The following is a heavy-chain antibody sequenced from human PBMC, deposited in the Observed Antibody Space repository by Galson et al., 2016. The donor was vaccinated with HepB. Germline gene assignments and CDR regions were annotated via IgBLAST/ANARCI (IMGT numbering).Heavy chain of an antibody. V-gene: IGHV3-23*01. D-gene: IGHD2-15*01. CDR1: GFTLSTYA. CDR2: ITSGGST. CDR3: AKPFNTWATDWWGYYYGLDV. Sequence: SLRLSCAASGFTLSTYAMTWVRQAPGRGLDWVSAITSGGSTHYAESVKGRFTISRDNSKNTLYLQMYSLRGEDTAVYYCAKPFNTWATDWWGYYYGLDVWGQGTMVTVSS. J-gene: IGHJ6*02.